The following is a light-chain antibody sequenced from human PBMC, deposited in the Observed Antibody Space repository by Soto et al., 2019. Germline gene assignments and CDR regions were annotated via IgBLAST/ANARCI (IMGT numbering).Light chain of an antibody. Sequence: QSVLTQPPSVSAAPGQKVTISCSGSRSNIGTNYVAWYQQFPGTVPKLLIYNNNGRPSGTPDRISGSASGKSATLPITGLQTGDEAAYFCVTWDTRLSTGVIGGGTKVTVL. J-gene: IGLJ3*02. CDR2: NNN. CDR1: RSNIGTNY. V-gene: IGLV1-51*01. CDR3: VTWDTRLSTGV.